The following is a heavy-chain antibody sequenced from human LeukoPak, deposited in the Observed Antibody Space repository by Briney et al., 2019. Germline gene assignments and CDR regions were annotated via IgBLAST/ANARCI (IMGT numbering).Heavy chain of an antibody. CDR2: ISGSGGST. CDR1: GFTFSSYA. Sequence: GESLKISCAASGFTFSSYAMSWVRQAPGKGLEWVSAISGSGGSTYYADSVKGRFTISRDNSKNTLYLQMNSLRAEDTAVYYCAKVRYSYGYVRYWGQGTLVTVSS. CDR3: AKVRYSYGYVRY. J-gene: IGHJ4*02. D-gene: IGHD5-18*01. V-gene: IGHV3-23*01.